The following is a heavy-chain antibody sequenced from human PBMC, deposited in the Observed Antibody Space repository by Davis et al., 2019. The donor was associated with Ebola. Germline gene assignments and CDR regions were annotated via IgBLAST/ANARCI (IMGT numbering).Heavy chain of an antibody. J-gene: IGHJ5*02. D-gene: IGHD3-10*01. CDR1: GYTLTNYW. CDR3: ARSSVVRGVPLSGWFDP. V-gene: IGHV5-51*01. Sequence: GESLKISCRASGYTLTNYWIGWVRQMPGKGLEWMGIICPDDSDSRYSPSFEGQVTISVDKSISTAYLQWNSLTASDTAIYYCARSSVVRGVPLSGWFDPWGQGTLVNVSS. CDR2: ICPDDSDS.